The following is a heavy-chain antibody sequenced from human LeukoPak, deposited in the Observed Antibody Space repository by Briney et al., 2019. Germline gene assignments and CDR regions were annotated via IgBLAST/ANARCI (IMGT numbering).Heavy chain of an antibody. CDR2: IYYSGST. V-gene: IGHV4-59*08. CDR3: ARHASGYDPLFDY. CDR1: GGSISSYY. Sequence: SETLSLTCTVSGGSISSYYWSWIRQPPGKGLEWIGYIYYSGSTNYNPSLKSRVTISVDTSKNQFSLKLSSVTAADTAVYYCARHASGYDPLFDYWGQGTLVTVSS. D-gene: IGHD5-12*01. J-gene: IGHJ4*02.